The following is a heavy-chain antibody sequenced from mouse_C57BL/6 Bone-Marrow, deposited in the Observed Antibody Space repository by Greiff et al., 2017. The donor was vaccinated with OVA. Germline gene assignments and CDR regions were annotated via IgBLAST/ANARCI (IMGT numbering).Heavy chain of an antibody. V-gene: IGHV1-15*01. CDR2: IDPDTGGT. D-gene: IGHD2-1*01. CDR1: GYTFTDYE. Sequence: VQLQQSGAELVRPGASVTLSCKASGYTFTDYEMHWVKQTPVHGLEWIGAIDPDTGGTAYNQKFKGKAILTVDKSSSTAYMQLRSLTSEDSADYDCTGGYGNNYAMDYGGRGTSVTVSS. CDR3: TGGYGNNYAMDY. J-gene: IGHJ4*01.